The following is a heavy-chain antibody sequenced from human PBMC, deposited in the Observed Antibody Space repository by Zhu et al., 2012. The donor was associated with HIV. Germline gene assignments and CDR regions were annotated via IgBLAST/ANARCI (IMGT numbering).Heavy chain of an antibody. V-gene: IGHV4-38-2*01. D-gene: IGHD3-9*01. Sequence: QVQLQESGPGLVKPSETLSLTCAVSGYSISSGYYWGWIRQPPGKGLEWIGSIYHSGSTYYNPSLKSRVTISVDTSKNQFSLKLSSVTAADTAVYYCARQGLRYFDWSTTIEADFDYWGQGTLGHRLL. CDR2: IYHSGST. J-gene: IGHJ4*02. CDR1: GYSISSGYY. CDR3: ARQGLRYFDWSTTIEADFDY.